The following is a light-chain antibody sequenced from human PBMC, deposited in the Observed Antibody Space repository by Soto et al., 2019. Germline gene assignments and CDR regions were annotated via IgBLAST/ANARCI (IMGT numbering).Light chain of an antibody. V-gene: IGLV3-1*01. CDR2: QDT. CDR3: QAWDSSTVV. Sequence: SYELTQPPSVSVSPGQTASITCSGDKLGDKYASWYQQKPGQSPVLVIYQDTNRPSGIPERFSGSNSGNTATLTISGTQAMDEADYYCQAWDSSTVVFGGGTKLTVL. CDR1: KLGDKY. J-gene: IGLJ2*01.